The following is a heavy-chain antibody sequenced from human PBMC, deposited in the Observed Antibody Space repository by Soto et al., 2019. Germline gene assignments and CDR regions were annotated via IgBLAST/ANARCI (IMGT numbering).Heavy chain of an antibody. CDR3: AKGGTMVRGVID. CDR1: GFTFSSYA. J-gene: IGHJ4*02. CDR2: ISGSGGST. D-gene: IGHD3-10*01. Sequence: PGGSLRLSCAASGFTFSSYAMSWVRQAPGKGLEWVSAISGSGGSTYYADSVKGRFTISRDDSKNTLYLQMNSLRAEDTAVYYCAKGGTMVRGVIDWGQGTLVTVSS. V-gene: IGHV3-23*01.